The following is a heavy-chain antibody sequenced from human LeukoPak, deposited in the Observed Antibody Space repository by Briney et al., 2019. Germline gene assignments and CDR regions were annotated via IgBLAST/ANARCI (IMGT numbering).Heavy chain of an antibody. D-gene: IGHD4-17*01. CDR1: GFTFSSYG. J-gene: IGHJ4*02. Sequence: GGSLRLSCAASGFTFSSYGMHWVRQAPGKGLEGVAVISYDGSNKYYADSVKGRFTISRGNSKNTLYLQMNSLRAENTAVYYCAKDHHGDYVDYWGQGTLVTVSS. V-gene: IGHV3-30*18. CDR3: AKDHHGDYVDY. CDR2: ISYDGSNK.